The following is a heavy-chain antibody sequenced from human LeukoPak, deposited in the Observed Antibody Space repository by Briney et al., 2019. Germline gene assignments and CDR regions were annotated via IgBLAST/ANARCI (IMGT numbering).Heavy chain of an antibody. Sequence: PGGSLRLSCAASGFTFSNYWMSWVRQAPGKGLAWVANIKQDGSEKYYVDSVKGRFTVSRDDAKNSLYLQMNSLRAEDTAIYYCVRDRGTYRPIDYWGQGTLVTVSS. V-gene: IGHV3-7*03. J-gene: IGHJ4*02. CDR1: GFTFSNYW. D-gene: IGHD1-26*01. CDR2: IKQDGSEK. CDR3: VRDRGTYRPIDY.